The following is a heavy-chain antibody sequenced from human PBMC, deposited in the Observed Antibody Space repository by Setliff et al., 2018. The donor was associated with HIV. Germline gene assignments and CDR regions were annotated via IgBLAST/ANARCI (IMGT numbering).Heavy chain of an antibody. CDR2: IYYSGST. V-gene: IGHV4-59*11. D-gene: IGHD6-6*01. Sequence: ASETLSLTCTVSGGSISSHYWSWIRQPPGKGLEWIGYIYYSGSTNYNPSLKSRVTISVDTSKNQFSLKLSSVTAADTAVYYCARDRGSSYYYYYYMDVWGNGTTVTVSS. J-gene: IGHJ6*03. CDR3: ARDRGSSYYYYYYMDV. CDR1: GGSISSHY.